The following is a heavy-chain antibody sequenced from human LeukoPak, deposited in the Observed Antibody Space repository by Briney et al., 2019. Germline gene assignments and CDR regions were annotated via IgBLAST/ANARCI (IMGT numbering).Heavy chain of an antibody. CDR3: ARVTMVRGVIIPDY. D-gene: IGHD3-10*01. J-gene: IGHJ4*02. CDR1: GGTFSSYA. Sequence: SVKVSCKASGGTFSSYAISWVRQAPGQGLEWMGGIIPIFGTANYAQKFQGRVTITADKSTSTAYMELSSLRSEDTAVYYCARVTMVRGVIIPDYWGQGTLVTVSS. V-gene: IGHV1-69*06. CDR2: IIPIFGTA.